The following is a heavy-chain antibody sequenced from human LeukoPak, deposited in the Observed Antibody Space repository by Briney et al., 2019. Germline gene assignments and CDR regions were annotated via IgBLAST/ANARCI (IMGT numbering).Heavy chain of an antibody. CDR1: GGSISSSSYY. J-gene: IGHJ4*02. V-gene: IGHV4-39*07. CDR2: IYYSGST. D-gene: IGHD6-6*01. CDR3: AREFDPPGSSSSNFDY. Sequence: SETLSLTCTVSGGSISSSSYYWGWIRQPPGKGLEWIGSIYYSGSTYYNPSLKSRVTISVDTSKNQFSLKLSSVTAADTAVYYCAREFDPPGSSSSNFDYWGQGTLVTVSS.